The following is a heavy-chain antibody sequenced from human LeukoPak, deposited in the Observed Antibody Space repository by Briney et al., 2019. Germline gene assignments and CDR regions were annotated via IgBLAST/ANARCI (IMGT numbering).Heavy chain of an antibody. D-gene: IGHD3-10*01. CDR1: GFTFSSYA. V-gene: IGHV3-30-3*01. CDR2: ISYDGSNK. Sequence: GRSLRLSCAASGFTFSSYAMHWVRQAPGKGLEWVAVISYDGSNKYYADSVKGRFTISRDNSKNTLYLQMNSLRAEDTAVYYCARDQGGFGYFDYWGQGTLVTVSS. CDR3: ARDQGGFGYFDY. J-gene: IGHJ4*02.